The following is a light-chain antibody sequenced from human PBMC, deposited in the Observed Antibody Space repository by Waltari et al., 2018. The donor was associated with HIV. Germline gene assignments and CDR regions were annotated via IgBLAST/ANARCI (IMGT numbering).Light chain of an antibody. V-gene: IGKV1-5*03. Sequence: DIQMTQSPSTLSASVGDRVTITCRASQSISSWLAWYQQKPGKAPKLLIYKASSLKSGVPSRFSGSGSCTEFTLTISSLQPDDFATYYCQQYNSYSVTFGQGTKVEIK. J-gene: IGKJ1*01. CDR3: QQYNSYSVT. CDR2: KAS. CDR1: QSISSW.